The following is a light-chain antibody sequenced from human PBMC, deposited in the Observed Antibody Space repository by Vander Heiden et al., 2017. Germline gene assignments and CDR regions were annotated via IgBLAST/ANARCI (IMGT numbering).Light chain of an antibody. CDR1: QSISNW. V-gene: IGKV1-5*01. J-gene: IGKJ2*01. Sequence: DIQMTQSPSTLSPSVGDRVTTTCRASQSISNWLAWYYQKPGKAPKLLIYDVSSLESGVPSRFSGSGSGTEFTLTINSLQPDDFATYYCQQDNSYPYTFGQGTKLEIK. CDR3: QQDNSYPYT. CDR2: DVS.